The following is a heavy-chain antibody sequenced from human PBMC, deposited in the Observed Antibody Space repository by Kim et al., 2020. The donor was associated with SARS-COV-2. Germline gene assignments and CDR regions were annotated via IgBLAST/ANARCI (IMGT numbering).Heavy chain of an antibody. CDR3: VRGDEFSGYPLRN. Sequence: GGSLRLSCLVSGFSFSEHYMDWVRQAPGKGLEWVGHSRNRGNNYITEYAASVNGRSTISRDVSQNSLFLQINSLKTEDTAVYYCVRGDEFSGYPLRNWGQGTLVTVSS. CDR1: GFSFSEHY. J-gene: IGHJ4*02. CDR2: SRNRGNNYIT. D-gene: IGHD5-12*01. V-gene: IGHV3-72*01.